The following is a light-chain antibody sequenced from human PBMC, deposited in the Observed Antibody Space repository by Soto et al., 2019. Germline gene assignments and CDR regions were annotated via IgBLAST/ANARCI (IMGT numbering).Light chain of an antibody. CDR3: QQYDTPFT. Sequence: DIQMTQSPSSLSASVGDRVTITCQASQDIGNFLNWYQQKPGKAPKLLIYDASNLKTGVPSKFSGSGSGTDFTFTISSLQSEDIATYYCQQYDTPFTFGPGTKVDVK. CDR2: DAS. V-gene: IGKV1-33*01. CDR1: QDIGNF. J-gene: IGKJ3*01.